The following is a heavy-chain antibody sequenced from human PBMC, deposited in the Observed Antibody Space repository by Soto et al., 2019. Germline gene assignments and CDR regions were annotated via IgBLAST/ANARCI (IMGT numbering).Heavy chain of an antibody. D-gene: IGHD2-15*01. CDR3: ARGTFATGRWDR. J-gene: IGHJ5*02. V-gene: IGHV4-34*01. CDR2: IHHGGST. Sequence: IRQPPGKGLVGIGEIHHGGSTNFSPSLKSRVTTSVDNSKNVLFLQVNSLRSDDSALYYCARGTFATGRWDRWGRGTLVTVSS.